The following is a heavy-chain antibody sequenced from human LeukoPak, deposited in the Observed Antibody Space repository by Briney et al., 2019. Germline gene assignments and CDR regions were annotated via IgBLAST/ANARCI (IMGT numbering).Heavy chain of an antibody. D-gene: IGHD4-17*01. V-gene: IGHV3-23*01. J-gene: IGHJ4*02. CDR2: ISGSGGST. CDR3: AKPDYGDYEGNYFDY. Sequence: GGSLRLSCAASGFTFSSYGMSWVRQAPGKGLEWVSAISGSGGSTYYADSVKGRFTISRDNSKNTLYLQMNSLRAEDTAVYYCAKPDYGDYEGNYFDYWGQGTLVTVSS. CDR1: GFTFSSYG.